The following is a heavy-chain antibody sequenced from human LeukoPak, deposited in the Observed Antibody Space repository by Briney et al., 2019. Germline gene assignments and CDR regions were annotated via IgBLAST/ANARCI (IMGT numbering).Heavy chain of an antibody. Sequence: PGGSLRLSCAASGFTVSSNYMNWVRQAPGKGLEWVSVIYSGGSTYYADSVKGRFTISRDNSKNTLYLQMNSLRAEDTAVYYCAREAVTRNYFDSWGQGTLVTVSS. V-gene: IGHV3-53*01. CDR2: IYSGGST. CDR1: GFTVSSNY. CDR3: AREAVTRNYFDS. D-gene: IGHD4-17*01. J-gene: IGHJ4*02.